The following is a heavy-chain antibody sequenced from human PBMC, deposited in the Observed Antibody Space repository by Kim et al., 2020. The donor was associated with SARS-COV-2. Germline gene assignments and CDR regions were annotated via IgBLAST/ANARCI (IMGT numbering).Heavy chain of an antibody. CDR3: ARVIAVAGIPDY. CDR1: GDSINSGLYY. V-gene: IGHV4-39*01. D-gene: IGHD6-19*01. CDR2: VYHRGTT. J-gene: IGHJ4*02. Sequence: SETLSLTCTVSGDSINSGLYYWAWIRQPPGKGLDWIGFVYHRGTTYYNPSLKSRVTISIDTSKNQFSLNLSSVTAADTAMYYCARVIAVAGIPDYWGQGT.